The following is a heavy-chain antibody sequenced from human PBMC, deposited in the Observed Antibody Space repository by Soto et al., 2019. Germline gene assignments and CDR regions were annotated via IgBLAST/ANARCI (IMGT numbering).Heavy chain of an antibody. D-gene: IGHD3-3*01. Sequence: PVGSLRLSCAASGFTFRSYGMHWVRQAPGKGLEWVAVISYDGSNKYYADSVKGRFTISRDNSKNTLYLQMNSLRAEDTAVYYCAKDRRLRFLEWFPLMDVWGQGTTVTLSS. J-gene: IGHJ6*02. CDR3: AKDRRLRFLEWFPLMDV. V-gene: IGHV3-30*18. CDR1: GFTFRSYG. CDR2: ISYDGSNK.